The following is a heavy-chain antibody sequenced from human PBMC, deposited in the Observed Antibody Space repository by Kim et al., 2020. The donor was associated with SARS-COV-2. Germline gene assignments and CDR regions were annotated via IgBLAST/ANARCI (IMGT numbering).Heavy chain of an antibody. CDR1: GFTFSNAW. V-gene: IGHV3-15*01. Sequence: GGSLRLSCAASGFTFSNAWMSWVRQAPGKGLEWVGRIKSKTDGGTTDYAAPVKGRFTISRDDSKNTLYLQMNSLKTEDTAVYYCTTSFSSSSGRKDDYWGQGTLVTVSS. J-gene: IGHJ4*02. D-gene: IGHD6-6*01. CDR3: TTSFSSSSGRKDDY. CDR2: IKSKTDGGTT.